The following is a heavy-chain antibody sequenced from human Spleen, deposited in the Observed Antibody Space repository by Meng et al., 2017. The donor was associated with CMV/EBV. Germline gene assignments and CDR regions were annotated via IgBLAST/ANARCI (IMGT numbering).Heavy chain of an antibody. CDR1: GYTFTGYY. CDR2: INPNSGGT. D-gene: IGHD1-26*01. J-gene: IGHJ4*02. Sequence: QGQVVKVGAEVKKPGASRKVSCKASGYTFTGYYMHWVRQAPGQGLEWMGWINPNSGGTNYAQKFQGRITMTRDTSISTAYMELSRLRSDDTAVYYCAREGAYRDFDYWGQGTLVTVSS. CDR3: AREGAYRDFDY. V-gene: IGHV1-2*02.